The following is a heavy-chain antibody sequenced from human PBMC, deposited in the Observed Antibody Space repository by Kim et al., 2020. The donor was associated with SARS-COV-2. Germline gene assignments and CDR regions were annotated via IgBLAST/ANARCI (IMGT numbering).Heavy chain of an antibody. V-gene: IGHV3-23*01. CDR1: GFTFSSYA. CDR3: AKALKQWLPFDY. J-gene: IGHJ4*02. CDR2: ISGSGYST. D-gene: IGHD6-19*01. Sequence: GGSLRLSCAPSGFTFSSYAMSWVRQAPGKGLEWVSAISGSGYSTYYADSVKGRFTISRDNSKNTLYLQMNSLRAEDTAVYYCAKALKQWLPFDYWGLGTLVTVSS.